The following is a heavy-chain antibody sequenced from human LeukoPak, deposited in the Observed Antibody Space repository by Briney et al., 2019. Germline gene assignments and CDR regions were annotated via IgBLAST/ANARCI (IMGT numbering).Heavy chain of an antibody. Sequence: GGSLRLSCAASGFTFSSYWMHWDRQAPGKGLVWVSRINSDGSSTSYADSVKGRFTISRDNAKNTLYLQMNSLRAEDTAVYYCARTPYSSSWTLGYWGQGTLVTVSS. CDR2: INSDGSST. CDR1: GFTFSSYW. D-gene: IGHD6-13*01. CDR3: ARTPYSSSWTLGY. J-gene: IGHJ4*02. V-gene: IGHV3-74*01.